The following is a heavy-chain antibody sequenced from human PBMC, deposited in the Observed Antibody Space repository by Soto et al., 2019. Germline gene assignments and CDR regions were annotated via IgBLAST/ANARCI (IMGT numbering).Heavy chain of an antibody. CDR3: ARFTYDTGGVSTHGMDV. Sequence: RXSVKVSFKASGYTFTCYYMHWVRQAPGQGLEWMGWINPNSGGTNYAQKFQGRVTMTRDTSISTAYMELSRLRSDDTAVYYCARFTYDTGGVSTHGMDVWGQGTTVTVSS. J-gene: IGHJ6*02. D-gene: IGHD3-16*01. CDR2: INPNSGGT. CDR1: GYTFTCYY. V-gene: IGHV1-2*02.